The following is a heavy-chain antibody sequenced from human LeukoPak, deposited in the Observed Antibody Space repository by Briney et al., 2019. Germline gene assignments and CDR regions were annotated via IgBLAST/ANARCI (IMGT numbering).Heavy chain of an antibody. CDR1: GFTFSSYS. J-gene: IGHJ4*02. CDR2: ISSSSSTI. V-gene: IGHV3-48*01. Sequence: GGSLRLSCTTSGFTFSSYSMNWARQAPGKGLEWVSYISSSSSTIYSAASVKGRFTISRDNAKNSLYLQMNSLRAEDTAVYYCVREDYYASGSYPDYWGQGTLVTVSS. CDR3: VREDYYASGSYPDY. D-gene: IGHD3-10*01.